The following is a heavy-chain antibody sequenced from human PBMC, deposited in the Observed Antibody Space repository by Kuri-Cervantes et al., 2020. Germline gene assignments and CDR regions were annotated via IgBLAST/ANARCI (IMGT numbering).Heavy chain of an antibody. Sequence: ASVKVSCKASGYTFTSYGFSWVRQAPGQGLEWMGWISAYNGNTNYAQKLQGRVTMTTDTSTSTAYMELRSLRSDDTAVYYCARDKGRYCSSTSCYEAYWGQGTLVTVSS. CDR1: GYTFTSYG. V-gene: IGHV1-18*01. J-gene: IGHJ4*02. D-gene: IGHD2-2*01. CDR3: ARDKGRYCSSTSCYEAY. CDR2: ISAYNGNT.